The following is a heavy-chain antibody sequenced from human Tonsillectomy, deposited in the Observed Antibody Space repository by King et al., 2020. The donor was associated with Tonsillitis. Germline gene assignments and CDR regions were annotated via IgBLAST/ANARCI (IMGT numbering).Heavy chain of an antibody. J-gene: IGHJ4*02. Sequence: VQLVESGGGLAQPGGSLRLSCATSGFTFSNYGMGWVRQAPRKGLEYVSLINSGDGKTHFEDSVKGRSTISRDNSKNTLYMQMNSLRVEDTAIYYCAKFGSGWSIDYWGQGTLVTVSS. CDR2: INSGDGKT. CDR3: AKFGSGWSIDY. D-gene: IGHD6-19*01. V-gene: IGHV3-23*03. CDR1: GFTFSNYG.